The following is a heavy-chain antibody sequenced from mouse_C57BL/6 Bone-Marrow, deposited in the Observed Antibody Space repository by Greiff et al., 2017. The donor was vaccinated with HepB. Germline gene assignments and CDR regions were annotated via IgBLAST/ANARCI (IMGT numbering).Heavy chain of an antibody. Sequence: QVQLQQSGAELVKPGASVKLSCKASGYTFTSYWMQWVKQRPGQGLEWIGEIDPSDSYTNYNQKFKGKATLTVDTSSSTAYMQLSSLTSEDSAVYYCARSEDYWGQGTTLTVSS. V-gene: IGHV1-50*01. CDR1: GYTFTSYW. CDR3: ARSEDY. CDR2: IDPSDSYT. J-gene: IGHJ2*01.